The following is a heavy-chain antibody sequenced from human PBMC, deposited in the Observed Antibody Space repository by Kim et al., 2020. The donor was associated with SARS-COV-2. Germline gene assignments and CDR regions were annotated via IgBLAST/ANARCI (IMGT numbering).Heavy chain of an antibody. D-gene: IGHD6-19*01. V-gene: IGHV6-1*01. CDR3: ARGPSGWQYYYYYYGLDV. Sequence: SQTLSLTCAISGDSVSSNSAAWNWIRQSPSRGLEWLGRTYYRSKWYNDYAVSVKSRITINPDTSKNQFSLQLNSVTPEDTAVYYCARGPSGWQYYYYYYGLDVWGQGTTVTVSS. J-gene: IGHJ6*02. CDR2: TYYRSKWYN. CDR1: GDSVSSNSAA.